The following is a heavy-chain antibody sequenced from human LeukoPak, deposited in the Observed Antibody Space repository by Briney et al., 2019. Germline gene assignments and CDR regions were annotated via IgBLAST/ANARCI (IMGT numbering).Heavy chain of an antibody. CDR2: ISWNSGSI. CDR3: AKVEGGGYFDY. J-gene: IGHJ4*02. V-gene: IGHV3-9*01. D-gene: IGHD2-15*01. Sequence: GGSLRLSCAASGFTFDDYAMHWVRQAPGKGLEWVSGISWNSGSIGYADSVKGRFTISRDNAKNSLYLQMNSLRAEDTALYYCAKVEGGGYFDYWGQGTLVTVSS. CDR1: GFTFDDYA.